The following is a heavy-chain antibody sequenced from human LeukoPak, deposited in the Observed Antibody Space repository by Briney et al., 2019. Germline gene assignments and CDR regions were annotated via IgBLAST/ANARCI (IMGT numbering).Heavy chain of an antibody. CDR1: GFTFSSYA. V-gene: IGHV3-23*01. CDR2: ISGSGGST. D-gene: IGHD5-12*01. J-gene: IGHJ4*02. CDR3: ANEGGYDPSAPGINDY. Sequence: GGSLRLSCAASGFTFSSYAMSWVRQAPGKGLEWVSAISGSGGSTYYADSVKGRFTISRDNSKNTLYLQMNSLRAEDTAVYYCANEGGYDPSAPGINDYWGQGTLVTVSS.